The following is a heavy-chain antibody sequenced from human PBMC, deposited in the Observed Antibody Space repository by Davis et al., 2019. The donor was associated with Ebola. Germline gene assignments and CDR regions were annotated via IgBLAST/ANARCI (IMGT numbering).Heavy chain of an antibody. Sequence: MPSETLSLTCTVSGGSISSGGYSWSWIRQPPGKGLEWIGYIYHSGNTYYNPSLKSRVTMSVDTSKNQFSLKLSSVTAADTAVYYCARDGSGSYLPFDSWGQGTLVTVSA. D-gene: IGHD1-26*01. CDR3: ARDGSGSYLPFDS. CDR1: GGSISSGGYS. J-gene: IGHJ4*02. CDR2: IYHSGNT. V-gene: IGHV4-30-4*07.